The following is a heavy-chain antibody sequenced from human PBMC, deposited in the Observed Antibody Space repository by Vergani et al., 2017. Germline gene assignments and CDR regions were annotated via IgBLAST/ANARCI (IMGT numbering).Heavy chain of an antibody. CDR1: GFTFSSYG. D-gene: IGHD2-2*01. CDR3: AKGRKDIVVVPAASGDY. J-gene: IGHJ4*02. Sequence: QVQLVESGGGVVQPGRSLRLSCAASGFTFSSYGMPWVRQAPGKGLEWVAVISYDGSNKYYADSVKGRFTISRDNSKNTLYLQMNSLRAEDTAVYYCAKGRKDIVVVPAASGDYWGQGTLVTVSS. CDR2: ISYDGSNK. V-gene: IGHV3-30*18.